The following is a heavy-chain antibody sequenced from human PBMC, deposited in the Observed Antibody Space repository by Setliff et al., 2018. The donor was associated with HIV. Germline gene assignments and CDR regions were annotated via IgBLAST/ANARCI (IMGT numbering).Heavy chain of an antibody. Sequence: PGESLKISCKGSGYFFLDSWIGWVRQMPGKGLEWVAIIYPGDSETRYSPSFEGQVTISVDRSINTAYLQWSSLKASDTAMYYCTRRRRAPGIEDLEAYWGQGTLVTVS. CDR1: GYFFLDSW. CDR2: IYPGDSET. CDR3: TRRRRAPGIEDLEAY. V-gene: IGHV5-51*01. J-gene: IGHJ4*02. D-gene: IGHD1-26*01.